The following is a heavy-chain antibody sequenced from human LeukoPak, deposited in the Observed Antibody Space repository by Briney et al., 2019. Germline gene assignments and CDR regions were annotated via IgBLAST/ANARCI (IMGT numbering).Heavy chain of an antibody. CDR1: GFTFSSYV. CDR3: AARPSSGWYSY. D-gene: IGHD6-19*01. J-gene: IGHJ4*02. CDR2: IIGSGAGSGGST. Sequence: GRSLRLSCAASGFTFSSYVMSWVRQAPGKGMEWVAVIIGSGAGSGGSTYYADSVKGRFTISRDNSKNTLYLQMNSLRAEDTAVYYCAARPSSGWYSYWGQGTLVTVSS. V-gene: IGHV3-23*01.